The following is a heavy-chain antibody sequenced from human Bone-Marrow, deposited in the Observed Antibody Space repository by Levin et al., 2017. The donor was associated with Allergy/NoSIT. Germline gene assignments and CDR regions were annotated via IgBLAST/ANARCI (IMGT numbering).Heavy chain of an antibody. CDR3: ARERSITIFGVVPTKTFDC. J-gene: IGHJ4*02. CDR2: INPNSGDT. D-gene: IGHD3-3*01. Sequence: GESLKISCKASGYTFTGYYLHWVRQAPGQGLEWMGWINPNSGDTNSAQKFQGRVTMTRDTSITTAYMELSRLTSDDTAVYYCARERSITIFGVVPTKTFDCWGQGTLVTVSS. V-gene: IGHV1-2*02. CDR1: GYTFTGYY.